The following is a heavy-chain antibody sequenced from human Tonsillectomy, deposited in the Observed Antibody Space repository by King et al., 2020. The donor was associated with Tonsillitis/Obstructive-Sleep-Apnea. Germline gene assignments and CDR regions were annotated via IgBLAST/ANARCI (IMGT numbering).Heavy chain of an antibody. CDR3: ARDPTTMTTVYYYYYMDV. D-gene: IGHD4-17*01. Sequence: VQLVESGGGLVKPGGSLRLSCAASGFTFSTYSMNWVRQAPGKGLEWVSSISSSSSYIYYADSVKGRFTISRDNAKNSLYLQMNSLRAEDTAVYYCARDPTTMTTVYYYYYMDVWGKGTTVTVSS. J-gene: IGHJ6*03. CDR1: GFTFSTYS. CDR2: ISSSSSYI. V-gene: IGHV3-21*01.